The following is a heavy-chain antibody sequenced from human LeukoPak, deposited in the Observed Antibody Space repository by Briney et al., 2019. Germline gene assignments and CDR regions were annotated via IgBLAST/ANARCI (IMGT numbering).Heavy chain of an antibody. CDR3: ARSISRAGSGSYYY. J-gene: IGHJ4*02. D-gene: IGHD3-10*01. Sequence: SETLSLTCAVYGGSFSGYYGSWIRQPPGKGLEWIGEINHSGSTNYNPSLKSRVTISVDTSKNQFSLKLSSVTAADTAVYYCARSISRAGSGSYYYRGQGTLVTVSS. CDR1: GGSFSGYY. CDR2: INHSGST. V-gene: IGHV4-34*01.